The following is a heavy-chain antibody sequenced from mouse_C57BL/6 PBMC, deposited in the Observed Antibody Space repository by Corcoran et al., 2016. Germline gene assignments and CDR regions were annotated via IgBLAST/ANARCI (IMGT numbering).Heavy chain of an antibody. D-gene: IGHD4-1*01. Sequence: EVQLQQSGAELVKPGASVKLSCTASGFNIKDYYMQLVKQRTEQGLEWIGRIDPEDGETKYAPKFKGKATITADTSSNTAYLQLSSLTSEDTAVYYCAITVTGAIDYWGQGTSVTVSS. J-gene: IGHJ4*01. V-gene: IGHV14-2*01. CDR3: AITVTGAIDY. CDR2: IDPEDGET. CDR1: GFNIKDYY.